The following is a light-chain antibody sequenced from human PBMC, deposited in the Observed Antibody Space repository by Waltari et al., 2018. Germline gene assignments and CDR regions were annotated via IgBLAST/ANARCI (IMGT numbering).Light chain of an antibody. CDR3: QSYDSSTLNWV. CDR2: EDN. V-gene: IGLV6-57*01. Sequence: NFMLTQPHSVSESPGKTVTIPCTRSSGSIASNYVQWYQQRPGSSPTTVIYEDNQRPPGVPDRFSGSIDSSSNSASLTISGLKTEDEADYYCQSYDSSTLNWVFGGGTKLTVL. CDR1: SGSIASNY. J-gene: IGLJ3*02.